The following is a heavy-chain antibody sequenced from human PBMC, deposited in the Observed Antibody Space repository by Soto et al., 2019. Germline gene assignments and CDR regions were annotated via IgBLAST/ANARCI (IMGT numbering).Heavy chain of an antibody. CDR3: ARQRSSSLSNWFDP. CDR2: IYYTGNT. CDR1: GGSIRSSSYY. V-gene: IGHV4-39*01. J-gene: IGHJ5*02. Sequence: QLQLQESGPGLVKPSETLSLTYTVSGGSIRSSSYYWGWIRQPPGKGLECIGSIYYTGNTYYNPSLKSRVTISVDTSKNQFSLKLSSVTAADTAVYYCARQRSSSLSNWFDPWGQGTLVTVSS. D-gene: IGHD6-13*01.